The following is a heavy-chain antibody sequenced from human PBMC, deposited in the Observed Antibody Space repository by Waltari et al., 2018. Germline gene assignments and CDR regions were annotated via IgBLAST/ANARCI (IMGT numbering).Heavy chain of an antibody. CDR1: GFTFSSYA. Sequence: EVQLLESGGGLVQPGGSLRLSCAASGFTFSSYAMSWVRQAPGKGLEWVSAISGSGGSTYYADSVKGRFTISRDNSKNTLYLQMNSLRAEDTAVYYCAKLPPNLLVTAIGSRVYYWGQGTLVTVSS. D-gene: IGHD2-21*02. CDR2: ISGSGGST. CDR3: AKLPPNLLVTAIGSRVYY. J-gene: IGHJ4*02. V-gene: IGHV3-23*01.